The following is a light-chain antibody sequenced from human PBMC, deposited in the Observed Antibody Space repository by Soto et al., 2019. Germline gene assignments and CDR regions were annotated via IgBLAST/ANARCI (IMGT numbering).Light chain of an antibody. CDR2: DAS. Sequence: EVVMTQSPATLSVSPGERATLSCRASQSVTTNMAWYQQKPGQAPRLLIYDASNRATRIPARFSGTGAGTDFTLTISSLEPEDFAVYYCQQRTKWRTFGQGTKVDIK. J-gene: IGKJ1*01. V-gene: IGKV3D-11*02. CDR1: QSVTTN. CDR3: QQRTKWRT.